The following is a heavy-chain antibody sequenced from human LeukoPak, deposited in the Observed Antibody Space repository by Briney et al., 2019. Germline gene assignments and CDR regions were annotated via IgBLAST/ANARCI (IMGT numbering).Heavy chain of an antibody. Sequence: PGGSLRLSCAASGFTFSSYAMHWVRQAPGKGLEWVAVISYDGSNKYYADSVKGRFTISRDNSKNTLYLQMNSLRAEDTAVYYCARDGRIAVGLYYYYGMDVWGQGTTVTVSS. V-gene: IGHV3-30*04. D-gene: IGHD6-19*01. CDR2: ISYDGSNK. CDR3: ARDGRIAVGLYYYYGMDV. CDR1: GFTFSSYA. J-gene: IGHJ6*02.